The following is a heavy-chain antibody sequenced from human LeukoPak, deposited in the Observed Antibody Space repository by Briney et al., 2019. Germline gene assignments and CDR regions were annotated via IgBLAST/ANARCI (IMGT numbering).Heavy chain of an antibody. CDR2: IYYSGST. CDR1: GDSISSYF. Sequence: SETLSLTCTVSGDSISSYFWNWIRQTPGKGLEWIGYIYYSGSTNYNPSLKSRVTISVDTSKNQFSLKLSSVTAADTAVYYCARVRFLGVGWFDPWGQGTLVTVSS. J-gene: IGHJ5*02. D-gene: IGHD3-3*01. V-gene: IGHV4-59*01. CDR3: ARVRFLGVGWFDP.